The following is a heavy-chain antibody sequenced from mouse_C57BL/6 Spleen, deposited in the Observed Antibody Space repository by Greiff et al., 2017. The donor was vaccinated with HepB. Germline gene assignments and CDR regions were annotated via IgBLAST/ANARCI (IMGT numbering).Heavy chain of an antibody. J-gene: IGHJ3*01. CDR2: IYPGDGDT. CDR3: ARDGNSSGLAY. Sequence: VQLQQSGPELVKPGASVKISCKASGYAFSSSWMNWVKQRPGKGLEWIGRIYPGDGDTNYNGKFKGKATLTADKSSSTAYMQLSSLTSEDSAVYFCARDGNSSGLAYWGQGTLVTVSA. CDR1: GYAFSSSW. V-gene: IGHV1-82*01. D-gene: IGHD2-1*01.